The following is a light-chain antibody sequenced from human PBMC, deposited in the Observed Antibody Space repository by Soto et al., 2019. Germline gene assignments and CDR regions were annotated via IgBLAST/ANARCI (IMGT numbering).Light chain of an antibody. J-gene: IGKJ5*01. CDR1: QSISFY. CDR3: QQSYSTPIT. V-gene: IGKV1-39*01. CDR2: AAS. Sequence: DIQMTQSPSSLSASVGDRVTITCRASQSISFYLNWYQRKPGNAPKVLIYAASNLQTGVPSRFSGSGSGTDFTLTINSLQPEDFATYSCQQSYSTPITFGQGTRLEI.